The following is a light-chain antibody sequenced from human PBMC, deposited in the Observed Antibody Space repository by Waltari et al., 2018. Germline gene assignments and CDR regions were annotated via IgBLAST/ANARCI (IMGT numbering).Light chain of an antibody. CDR1: QIVGTN. Sequence: EIVLTQSPATLSLSAGERATLSCRASQIVGTNLAWYQKRPGQAPRLLISDAFDRAAGVPARFSGSSSGVEFTLTISSLEPEDSGVYFCQQRYKWPHSFGGGTKVEI. CDR3: QQRYKWPHS. V-gene: IGKV3-11*01. CDR2: DAF. J-gene: IGKJ4*01.